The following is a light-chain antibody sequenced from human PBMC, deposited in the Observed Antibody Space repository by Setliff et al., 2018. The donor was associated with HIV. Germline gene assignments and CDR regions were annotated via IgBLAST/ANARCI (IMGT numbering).Light chain of an antibody. CDR1: GSDVGAYHY. J-gene: IGLJ3*02. CDR3: NSYAGSNNWV. V-gene: IGLV2-8*01. Sequence: QSVLTQPPSASGSPGQSVTISCTGTGSDVGAYHYVSWYQQYPGKAPKLIIYEVSKRPSGVPDRFSGSKSGDTASLTVSGLQAEDEADYYCNSYAGSNNWVFGGGTKVTVL. CDR2: EVS.